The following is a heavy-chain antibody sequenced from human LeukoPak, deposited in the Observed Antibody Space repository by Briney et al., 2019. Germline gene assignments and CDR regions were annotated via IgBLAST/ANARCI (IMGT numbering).Heavy chain of an antibody. CDR1: GFTFSSYS. D-gene: IGHD2-8*02. CDR3: ARVLTGSWDWFDP. CDR2: ISSSSSYI. V-gene: IGHV3-21*01. J-gene: IGHJ5*02. Sequence: GGSLRLSCAASGFTFSSYSMNWVRQAPGKGLEWVSSISSSSSYIYYADSVKGRFTISRDNAKNTLYLQMSSLRAEDTAVYYCARVLTGSWDWFDPWGQGTLVTVSS.